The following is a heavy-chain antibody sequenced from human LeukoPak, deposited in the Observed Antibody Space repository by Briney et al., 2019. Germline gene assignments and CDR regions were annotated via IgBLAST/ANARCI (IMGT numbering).Heavy chain of an antibody. Sequence: ASVKVSCKASGYTFTSYDINWVRQATGQGLEWMGWMNPNSGNTGYAQKFQGRVTMTRNTSISTAYMELSSLRTDDTAVYYCARDHGIVVVIPDYWGQGTLVTVSS. V-gene: IGHV1-8*01. D-gene: IGHD3-22*01. CDR2: MNPNSGNT. J-gene: IGHJ4*02. CDR1: GYTFTSYD. CDR3: ARDHGIVVVIPDY.